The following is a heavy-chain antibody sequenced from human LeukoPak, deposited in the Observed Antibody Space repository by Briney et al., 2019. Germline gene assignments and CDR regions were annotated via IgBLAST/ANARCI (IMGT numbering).Heavy chain of an antibody. CDR1: GFTFSSYD. Sequence: GGSLRLSCAASGFTFSSYDMHWVRQATGKGLEWVSSISTAGDTYYLGSVKGRFTISRENAKNSLYLQMYSLRDGDTAVYYCARVRTDYMDVWGKGTTVTVSS. CDR3: ARVRTDYMDV. CDR2: ISTAGDT. V-gene: IGHV3-13*01. J-gene: IGHJ6*03.